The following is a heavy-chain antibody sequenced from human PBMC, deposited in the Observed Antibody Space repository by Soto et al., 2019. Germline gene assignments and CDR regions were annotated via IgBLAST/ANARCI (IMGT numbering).Heavy chain of an antibody. J-gene: IGHJ4*02. CDR1: GFTFSSYA. CDR2: ISSTTNYI. V-gene: IGHV3-21*06. Sequence: GGSLRLSCAASGFTFSSYAMSWVRQAPGKGLEWVSSISSTTNYIYYGDSMKGRFTISRDNAKNSLYLEMNSLRAEDTAVYYCARESEDLTSNFDYWGQGTLVTVSS. CDR3: ARESEDLTSNFDY.